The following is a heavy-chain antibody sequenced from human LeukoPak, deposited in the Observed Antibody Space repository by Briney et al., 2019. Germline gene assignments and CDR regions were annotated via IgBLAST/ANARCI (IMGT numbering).Heavy chain of an antibody. CDR2: INHSGST. CDR3: ARDPGYCSGGSCNYYYYYYMDV. CDR1: GGSFSGYY. J-gene: IGHJ6*03. Sequence: PETLSLTCAVYGGSFSGYYWSWIRQPPGKGLEWIGEINHSGSTNYNPSLKRRLTISVDTSKNQFSLKLSSVTAADTAVYYCARDPGYCSGGSCNYYYYYYMDVWGKGTTVTVSS. D-gene: IGHD2-15*01. V-gene: IGHV4-34*01.